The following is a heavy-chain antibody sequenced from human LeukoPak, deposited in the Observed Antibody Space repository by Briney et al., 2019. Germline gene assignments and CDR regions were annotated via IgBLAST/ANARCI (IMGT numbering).Heavy chain of an antibody. V-gene: IGHV3-30*18. CDR2: ISYDGSNK. CDR1: GFTFSSYG. J-gene: IGHJ6*03. CDR3: AKDRVTILGVVPNMDV. Sequence: GGSLRLSCAASGFTFSSYGMHWVRQAPGKGLEWVAVISYDGSNKYYADSVKGRFTISRDNSKNTLYLQMNSLRAEDTAVYYCAKDRVTILGVVPNMDVWGKGTTVTVSS. D-gene: IGHD3-3*01.